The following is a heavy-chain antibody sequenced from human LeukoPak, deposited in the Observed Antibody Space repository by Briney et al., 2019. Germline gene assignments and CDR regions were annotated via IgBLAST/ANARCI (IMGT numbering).Heavy chain of an antibody. V-gene: IGHV1-2*02. Sequence: ASVKVSCKASGYTFTGYYIHWVRQAPGQGLEWMGWINPNSGGTNYAQKFQGRVTMTRGTSISTAYMELSRLKSDDTAVYYCARGPYSSSWYGDFDYWGQGTLVTVSS. CDR2: INPNSGGT. CDR3: ARGPYSSSWYGDFDY. D-gene: IGHD6-13*01. J-gene: IGHJ4*02. CDR1: GYTFTGYY.